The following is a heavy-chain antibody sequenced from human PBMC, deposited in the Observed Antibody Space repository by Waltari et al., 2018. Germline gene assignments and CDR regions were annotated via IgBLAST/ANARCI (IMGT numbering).Heavy chain of an antibody. CDR1: GYSISSGYY. CDR2: IYHSGST. D-gene: IGHD3-3*01. J-gene: IGHJ3*02. CDR3: ARHSGKGFLEFNAFDI. V-gene: IGHV4-38-2*01. Sequence: QVQLQESGPGLVKPSETLSLTCAVSGYSISSGYYWGWIRQPPGKGLEWIGSIYHSGSTYYNPSLKSRVTISVDTSKNQFSLKLSSVTAADTAVYYCARHSGKGFLEFNAFDIWGQGTMVTVSS.